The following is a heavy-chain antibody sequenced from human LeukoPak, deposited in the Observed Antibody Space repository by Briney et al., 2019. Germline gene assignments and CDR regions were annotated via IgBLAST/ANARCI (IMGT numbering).Heavy chain of an antibody. CDR2: ISSGSTI. V-gene: IGHV3-11*01. D-gene: IGHD1-20*01. Sequence: GESLRLSCADSGFSFTTYWMSWVRQAPGKGLEWVSYISSGSTIYYADSVKGRFTISRDNAKNSVYLQMNSLRAEDTAVYYCARAATYNWNDVNYWGQGTLVTVSS. CDR3: ARAATYNWNDVNY. J-gene: IGHJ4*02. CDR1: GFSFTTYW.